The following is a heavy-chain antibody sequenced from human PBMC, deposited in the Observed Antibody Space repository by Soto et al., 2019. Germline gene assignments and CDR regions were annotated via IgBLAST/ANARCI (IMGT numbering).Heavy chain of an antibody. CDR1: GFTFDDYA. D-gene: IGHD3-10*01. Sequence: GGSLRLSCAASGFTFDDYAMHWVRQAPGKGLEWVSGISWNSGSIGYADSVKGRFTISRDNAKNSLYLQMNSLRAEDTALYYCAKDTMVRGVITYNWFDPWGQGTLVTVSS. CDR2: ISWNSGSI. CDR3: AKDTMVRGVITYNWFDP. V-gene: IGHV3-9*01. J-gene: IGHJ5*02.